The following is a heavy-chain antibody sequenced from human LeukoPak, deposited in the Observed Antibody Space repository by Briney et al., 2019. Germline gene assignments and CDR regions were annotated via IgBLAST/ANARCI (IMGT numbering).Heavy chain of an antibody. CDR3: ARLRWGAWFDP. J-gene: IGHJ5*02. CDR1: GFTVSSNY. V-gene: IGHV3-66*02. D-gene: IGHD4-23*01. CDR2: IYSGGST. Sequence: PGGSLRLSCAASGFTVSSNYMSWIRQAPGKGLEWVSVIYSGGSTYYADSVKGRFTISRDNSKNTLYLQMNSLRAEDTAVYYCARLRWGAWFDPWGQGTLVTVSS.